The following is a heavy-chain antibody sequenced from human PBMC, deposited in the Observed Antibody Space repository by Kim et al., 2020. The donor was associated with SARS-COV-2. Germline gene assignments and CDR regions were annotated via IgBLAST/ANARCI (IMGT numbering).Heavy chain of an antibody. CDR2: INHSGST. CDR3: ARDLHYSNSTPRGGLYYYMDV. V-gene: IGHV4-34*01. D-gene: IGHD4-4*01. CDR1: GGSFSGYY. J-gene: IGHJ6*03. Sequence: SETLSLTCAVYGGSFSGYYWSWIRQPPGKGLEWIGEINHSGSTNYNPSLKSRVTISVDTSKNQFSLKLSSVTAADTAVYYCARDLHYSNSTPRGGLYYYMDVWGKGTTVTVSS.